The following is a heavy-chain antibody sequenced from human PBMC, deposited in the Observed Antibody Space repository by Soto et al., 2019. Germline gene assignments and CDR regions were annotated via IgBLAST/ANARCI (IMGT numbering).Heavy chain of an antibody. D-gene: IGHD1-26*01. CDR3: ARDLHSGSYYVAFDI. Sequence: ASVNVSCTASGYTFTGYYMHWVRQAPGQGLEWMGWINPNSGGTNYAQKFQGRVTMTRDTSISTAYMELSRLRSDDTAVYYCARDLHSGSYYVAFDIWGQGTMVTVSS. CDR1: GYTFTGYY. CDR2: INPNSGGT. J-gene: IGHJ3*02. V-gene: IGHV1-2*02.